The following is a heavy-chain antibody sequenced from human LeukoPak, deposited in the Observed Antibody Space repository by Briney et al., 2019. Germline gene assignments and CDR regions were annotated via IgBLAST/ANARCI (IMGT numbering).Heavy chain of an antibody. CDR2: TSYDGSNK. D-gene: IGHD6-13*01. J-gene: IGHJ4*02. Sequence: PGGSLRLSCAASGFSFSNYAMHWVRQAPGKGLEWVALTSYDGSNKYYADSVKGRFTISRDNSKNTLYLQMNSLRAEDTAVYYCAKNNGYSSYYFDYWGQGTLVTVSS. CDR1: GFSFSNYA. V-gene: IGHV3-30*04. CDR3: AKNNGYSSYYFDY.